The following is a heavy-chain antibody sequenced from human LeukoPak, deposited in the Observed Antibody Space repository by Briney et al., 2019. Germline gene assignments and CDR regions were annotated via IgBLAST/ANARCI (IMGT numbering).Heavy chain of an antibody. V-gene: IGHV3-53*01. CDR2: IYSGGTT. CDR3: AKTGNGRVYDL. D-gene: IGHD1-1*01. CDR1: GFTDSGNQ. Sequence: GGSVRLSCVASGFTDSGNQITWVRQAPGKGLEWVSVIYSGGTTYAADSVRGRFTISRDSSKTTLNLQLNSLRVEDTATYYCAKTGNGRVYDLWGQGTLVTVSS. J-gene: IGHJ4*02.